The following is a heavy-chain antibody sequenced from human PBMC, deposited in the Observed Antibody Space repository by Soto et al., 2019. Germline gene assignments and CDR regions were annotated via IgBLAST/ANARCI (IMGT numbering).Heavy chain of an antibody. CDR2: IYYSGST. Sequence: PSETLSLTCTVSGASISNGDYYWSWIRQHPGKGLEWIGYIYYSGSTYYNPSLKSRVTISVDTSKNQFSLKLSSVTAADTAVYYCASIYDSSGYYYGNNWSDPWGQGTLVTVSS. D-gene: IGHD3-22*01. V-gene: IGHV4-31*03. J-gene: IGHJ5*02. CDR3: ASIYDSSGYYYGNNWSDP. CDR1: GASISNGDYY.